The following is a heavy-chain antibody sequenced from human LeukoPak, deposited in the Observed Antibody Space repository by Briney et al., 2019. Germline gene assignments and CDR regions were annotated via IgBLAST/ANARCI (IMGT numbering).Heavy chain of an antibody. CDR3: ARGTDYDFWSGYPYFDY. CDR2: IYYSGST. Sequence: SETLSLTCTVSGGSISSYYWSWIRQPPGKGLERIGYIYYSGSTNYNPSLKSRVTISVDTSKNQFSLKLSSVTAADTAVYYCARGTDYDFWSGYPYFDYWGQGTLVTVSS. V-gene: IGHV4-59*01. J-gene: IGHJ4*02. D-gene: IGHD3-3*01. CDR1: GGSISSYY.